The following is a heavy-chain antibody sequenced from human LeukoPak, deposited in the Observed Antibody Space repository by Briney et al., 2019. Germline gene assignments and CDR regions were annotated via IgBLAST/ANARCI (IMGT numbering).Heavy chain of an antibody. CDR1: GFTFSDYT. J-gene: IGHJ1*01. Sequence: GRSLRLSCAASGFTFSDYTMHWVRQAPGKVLEWVAVISYDGSQKYYADSVKGRFTISRDNSKNTLLLQMNSLRAEDTAIYYCVEAYSNSWHNFQHWGQGTLVTVSS. CDR2: ISYDGSQK. CDR3: VEAYSNSWHNFQH. D-gene: IGHD6-13*01. V-gene: IGHV3-30-3*01.